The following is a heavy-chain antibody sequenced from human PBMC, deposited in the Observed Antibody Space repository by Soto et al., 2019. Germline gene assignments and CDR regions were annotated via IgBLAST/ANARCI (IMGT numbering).Heavy chain of an antibody. J-gene: IGHJ4*02. CDR1: GFTFSSYA. V-gene: IGHV3-23*01. Sequence: EVQLLESGGGLVQPGGSLRLSCAASGFTFSSYAMSWVRQAPGKGLEWVLAISGSGGSTYYADSVKGRFTISRDNSKNTLYLQMNSLRAEDTAVYYCAKDGYSSSWTDYWGQGTLVTVSS. D-gene: IGHD6-13*01. CDR2: ISGSGGST. CDR3: AKDGYSSSWTDY.